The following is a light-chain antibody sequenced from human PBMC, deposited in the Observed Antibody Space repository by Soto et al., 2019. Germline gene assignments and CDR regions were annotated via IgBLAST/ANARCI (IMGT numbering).Light chain of an antibody. CDR2: KDS. CDR1: ALPKQY. CDR3: QSTDSSGTYLYV. V-gene: IGLV3-25*02. J-gene: IGLJ1*01. Sequence: SYELTQQPSVSVSPGQTARITCSGDALPKQYAYWYQQKPGQAPVLVIYKDSERPSGIPERFSGSSSGTTVTLTISGVQAEDEADYYCQSTDSSGTYLYVFGTGTKV.